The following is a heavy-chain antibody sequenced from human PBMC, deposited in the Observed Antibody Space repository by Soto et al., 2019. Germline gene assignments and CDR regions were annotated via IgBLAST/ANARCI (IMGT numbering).Heavy chain of an antibody. V-gene: IGHV3-7*01. Sequence: GGSLRLSCAASGFTFSSYWMSWVRQAPGKGLEWVANIKQDGSEKYYVDSVKGRFTISRDNAKNSLYLQMNSLRAEDTAVYYCAREDDYGDYVADYWGQGTLVTVSS. D-gene: IGHD4-17*01. J-gene: IGHJ4*02. CDR2: IKQDGSEK. CDR3: AREDDYGDYVADY. CDR1: GFTFSSYW.